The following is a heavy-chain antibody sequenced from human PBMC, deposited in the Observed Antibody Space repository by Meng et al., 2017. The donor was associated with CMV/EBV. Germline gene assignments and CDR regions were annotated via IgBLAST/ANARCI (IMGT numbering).Heavy chain of an antibody. J-gene: IGHJ4*02. V-gene: IGHV4-39*01. D-gene: IGHD2-2*01. Sequence: SETLSLTCTVSGGSISSSSYYWGWIRQPPGKGLEWIGSIYYSGSTYYNPSLKSRVTISVDTSKNQFSLKLSSVTAADTAVYYCASYIVVVPAAIGDWGLRTLVTVSS. CDR3: ASYIVVVPAAIGD. CDR2: IYYSGST. CDR1: GGSISSSSYY.